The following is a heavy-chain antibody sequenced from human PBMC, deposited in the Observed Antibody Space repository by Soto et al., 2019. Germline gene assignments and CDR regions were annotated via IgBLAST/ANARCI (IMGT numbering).Heavy chain of an antibody. CDR3: AKAAVPGDGVWLMAH. CDR1: GFTFASYA. CDR2: LYGNSGGI. Sequence: EVQLLESGGGLVQPGGSLRLSCAASGFTFASYAMTWVRQAPGKGLESVAGLYGNSGGIQYSDSVKGRFTISRDNSKNIVYLQMNSLRVEDTAVYFCAKAAVPGDGVWLMAHWGQGTLVTVSS. D-gene: IGHD4-17*01. V-gene: IGHV3-23*01. J-gene: IGHJ4*02.